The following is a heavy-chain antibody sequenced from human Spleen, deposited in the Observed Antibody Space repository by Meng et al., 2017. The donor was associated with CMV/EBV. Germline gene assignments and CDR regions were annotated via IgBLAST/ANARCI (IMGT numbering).Heavy chain of an antibody. CDR2: IYYSGST. CDR3: ARDRSYYDFWSGLPFYGMDV. D-gene: IGHD3-3*01. CDR1: GDSITSTSYY. V-gene: IGHV4-39*07. Sequence: GSLRLSCSVSGDSITSTSYYWGWIRQSPGKGLEWIGNIYYSGSTYYNPSLKSRVTISVDTSKNQFSLKLSSVTAADTAVYYCARDRSYYDFWSGLPFYGMDVWGQGTTVTVSS. J-gene: IGHJ6*02.